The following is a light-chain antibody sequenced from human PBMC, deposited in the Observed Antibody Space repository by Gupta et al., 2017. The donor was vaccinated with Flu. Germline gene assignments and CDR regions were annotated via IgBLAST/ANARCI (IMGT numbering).Light chain of an antibody. CDR3: SSYRSGNTGV. CDR1: SSDVGGYNY. CDR2: EVS. Sequence: QSALTQPASVSGSPGQSITISCTGTSSDVGGYNYVSWFQHHPGKAPNLMIYEVSNRPSGVSNRFSGSKSGNTASLTISGLQAEDEADYYCSSYRSGNTGVFGGGTKLTVL. V-gene: IGLV2-14*01. J-gene: IGLJ3*02.